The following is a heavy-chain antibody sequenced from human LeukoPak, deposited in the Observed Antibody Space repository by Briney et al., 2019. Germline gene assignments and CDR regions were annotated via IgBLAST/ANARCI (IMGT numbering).Heavy chain of an antibody. D-gene: IGHD3-16*02. J-gene: IGHJ4*02. CDR2: IYYSGST. CDR3: ARHGGVLNYVWGSYRPQPYFDY. V-gene: IGHV4-39*01. CDR1: GGSISSSSYY. Sequence: SETLSLTCTVSGGSISSSSYYWGWIRQPPGKGLEWIGSIYYSGSTYYNPSLKSRVTISVDTSKNQFSLKLSSVTAADTAVYYCARHGGVLNYVWGSYRPQPYFDYWGQGTLVTVSS.